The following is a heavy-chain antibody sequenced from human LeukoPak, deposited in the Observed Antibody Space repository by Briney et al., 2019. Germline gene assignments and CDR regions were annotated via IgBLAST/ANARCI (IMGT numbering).Heavy chain of an antibody. CDR3: ARDGGEGYCTSTSCQHGMDV. J-gene: IGHJ6*02. CDR2: IYSGDST. V-gene: IGHV3-66*01. D-gene: IGHD2-2*01. CDR1: GFTVSTNY. Sequence: QPGGSLRLSCAASGFTVSTNYMSWVRQAPGKGLEWVSVIYSGDSTYYADSVKGRFTISRDNSKNTLLLQMNSLRAEDTAVYYCARDGGEGYCTSTSCQHGMDVWGQGTTVTVSS.